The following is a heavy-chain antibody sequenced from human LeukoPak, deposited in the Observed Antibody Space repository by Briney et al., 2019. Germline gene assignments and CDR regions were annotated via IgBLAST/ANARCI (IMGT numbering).Heavy chain of an antibody. CDR2: IKQDGSEK. D-gene: IGHD5-18*01. CDR1: GFTFSSYW. CDR3: ARDTWIQQLYYYHYMDV. V-gene: IGHV3-7*01. Sequence: GGSLRLSCAASGFTFSSYWMSWDRQAPGKGLEWVANIKQDGSEKYYVDSVKGRFTISRDNAKNSLYLQMNSLRAEDTAVYYCARDTWIQQLYYYHYMDVWGKGTTATVSS. J-gene: IGHJ6*03.